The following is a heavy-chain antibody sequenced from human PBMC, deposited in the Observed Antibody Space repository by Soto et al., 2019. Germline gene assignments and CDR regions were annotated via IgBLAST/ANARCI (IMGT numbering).Heavy chain of an antibody. CDR1: GLTISGKKY. V-gene: IGHV3-53*01. CDR2: LYDVDGS. Sequence: DVQLVESGGGLIQPGESLRLSCAAFGLTISGKKYVAWVRQAPGKGVEWVSALYDVDGSFYADSVTGRFTTSSDSSKTTLYLQMNDLRPDDTAVYYCATWHEREHAFDVWGQGTTVTISS. CDR3: ATWHEREHAFDV. D-gene: IGHD1-1*01. J-gene: IGHJ3*01.